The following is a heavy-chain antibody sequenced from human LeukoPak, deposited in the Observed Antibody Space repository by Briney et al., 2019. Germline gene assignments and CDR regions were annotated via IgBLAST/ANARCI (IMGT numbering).Heavy chain of an antibody. V-gene: IGHV3-53*01. Sequence: GGSLRLSCAASGFAVSNNYMTWVRQAPGKGLEWVSVIYKDGSTYYADSVKGRFTISRDNSKNTVYLQMNSLRAGDTAVYYCARGYCSGRSCYMWYSDYWGQGTLVTVSS. CDR1: GFAVSNNY. CDR2: IYKDGST. CDR3: ARGYCSGRSCYMWYSDY. J-gene: IGHJ4*02. D-gene: IGHD2-15*01.